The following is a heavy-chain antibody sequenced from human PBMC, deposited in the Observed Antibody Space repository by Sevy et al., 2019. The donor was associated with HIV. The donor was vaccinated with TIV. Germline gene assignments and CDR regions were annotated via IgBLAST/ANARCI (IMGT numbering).Heavy chain of an antibody. CDR3: AREGSSWPTEQAFDI. D-gene: IGHD6-13*01. CDR1: GGTFSSYA. Sequence: ASVKVSCKASGGTFSSYAISWVRQAPGQGLEWMGGIIPIFGTANYAQKFQGRVTITADESTSTAYMELSSLRSEDTAVYYCAREGSSWPTEQAFDIWGQGTMVTVSS. CDR2: IIPIFGTA. V-gene: IGHV1-69*13. J-gene: IGHJ3*02.